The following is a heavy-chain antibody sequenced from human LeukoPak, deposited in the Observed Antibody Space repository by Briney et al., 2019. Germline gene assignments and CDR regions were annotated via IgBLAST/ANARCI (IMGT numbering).Heavy chain of an antibody. V-gene: IGHV4-39*01. CDR3: ARLGDGDYVSY. CDR1: GGSLSSSSYY. Sequence: SETLSLTCTVSGGSLSSSSYYWGWIRQPPGKGLEWIGSIYYSGSTYYNPSLKSRVTISVDTSKNQFSLKLSSATAADTAVYYCARLGDGDYVSYWGQGTLVTVSS. J-gene: IGHJ4*02. CDR2: IYYSGST. D-gene: IGHD4-17*01.